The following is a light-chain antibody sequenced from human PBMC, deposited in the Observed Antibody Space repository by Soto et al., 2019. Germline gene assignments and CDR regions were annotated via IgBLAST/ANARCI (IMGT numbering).Light chain of an antibody. CDR1: QRVGND. J-gene: IGKJ4*01. Sequence: ETVMKQSPSTLSVSPGQGATLSCRASQRVGNDLAWYQQKAGQAPRLPIYGASTGATAIPARFSASGSGKEFTLSITSLQSEDFAVYYCQQYNNWPLTFGGGTKVDIK. V-gene: IGKV3-15*01. CDR3: QQYNNWPLT. CDR2: GAS.